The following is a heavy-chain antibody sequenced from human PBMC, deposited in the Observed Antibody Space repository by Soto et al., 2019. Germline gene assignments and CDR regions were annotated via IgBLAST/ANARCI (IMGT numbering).Heavy chain of an antibody. CDR2: FYYTGGT. J-gene: IGHJ4*02. V-gene: IGHV4-39*01. CDR3: ASPRQGNYDFLSGYYALDY. Sequence: SETLSLTCTVSGASISSSRSYWGWVRQPPGKGLEWIVSFYYTGGTYSTYYNPSLKSRVTISVDTSKSQFSLNLRSVTAADTAVYYCASPRQGNYDFLSGYYALDYGGQGTLVTVSS. CDR1: GASISSSRSY. D-gene: IGHD3-3*01.